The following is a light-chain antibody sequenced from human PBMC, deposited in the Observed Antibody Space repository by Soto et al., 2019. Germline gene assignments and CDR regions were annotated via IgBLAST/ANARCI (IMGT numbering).Light chain of an antibody. J-gene: IGKJ2*01. CDR1: QSIRSD. CDR3: QHYNIWPYT. V-gene: IGKV3-15*01. Sequence: EIVMTQSPVSLSVSPGERATFSCRASQSIRSDLAWYQQKPGQAPRLLIYGASTKATGIPARFSGSGSGTEFTPTISRLQAVDCAFYYCQHYNIWPYTFGQGTKLEI. CDR2: GAS.